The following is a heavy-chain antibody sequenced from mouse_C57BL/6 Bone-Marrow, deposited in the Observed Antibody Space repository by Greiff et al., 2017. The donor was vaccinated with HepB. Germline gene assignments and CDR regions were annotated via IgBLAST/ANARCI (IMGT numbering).Heavy chain of an antibody. CDR2: IHPNSGST. Sequence: VKLQQPGAELVKPGASVKLSCKASGYTFTSYWMHWVKQRPGQGLEWIGMIHPNSGSTNYNEKFKSKATLTVDKSSSTAYMQLSSLTSEDSAVYYCARFPTVVATDYAMDYWGQGTSVTVSS. J-gene: IGHJ4*01. D-gene: IGHD1-1*01. CDR3: ARFPTVVATDYAMDY. CDR1: GYTFTSYW. V-gene: IGHV1-64*01.